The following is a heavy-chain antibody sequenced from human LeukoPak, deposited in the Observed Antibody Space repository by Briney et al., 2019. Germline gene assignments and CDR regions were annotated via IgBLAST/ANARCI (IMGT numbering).Heavy chain of an antibody. J-gene: IGHJ6*03. CDR1: GFTFSSYA. CDR3: AKDLKTVTIGRLMDV. Sequence: PGGSLRLSCAASGFTFSSYAMSWVRQAPGKGLEWVSAIRGSGGSTYYADSVKGRFTISRDNSKNTLYLQMNSLRAEDTAVYYCAKDLKTVTIGRLMDVWGKGTTVTVSS. CDR2: IRGSGGST. V-gene: IGHV3-23*01. D-gene: IGHD4-17*01.